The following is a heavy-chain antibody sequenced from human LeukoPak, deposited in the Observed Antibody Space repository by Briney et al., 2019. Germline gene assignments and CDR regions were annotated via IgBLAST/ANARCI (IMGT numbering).Heavy chain of an antibody. D-gene: IGHD2-2*01. CDR1: GFTFSSYS. Sequence: GGSLRLSCAASGFTFSSYSINWVRQAPGKGLEWVSSISSSSSYIYYADSMKGRFTISRDNAKNSLYLQMNSLRAEDTAVYYCARDPGEGRVPAANYWGQGTLVTVSS. CDR2: ISSSSSYI. J-gene: IGHJ4*02. V-gene: IGHV3-21*01. CDR3: ARDPGEGRVPAANY.